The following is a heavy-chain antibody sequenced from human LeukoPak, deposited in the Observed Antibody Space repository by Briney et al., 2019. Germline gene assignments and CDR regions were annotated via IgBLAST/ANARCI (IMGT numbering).Heavy chain of an antibody. V-gene: IGHV3-74*01. D-gene: IGHD2-8*01. J-gene: IGHJ3*02. CDR3: ARVQGHPPNGLDI. CDR1: GFTFSSYW. CDR2: INSDGSST. Sequence: PGGSLRLSCAASGFTFSSYWMHWVRQAPGKGLVWVSRINSDGSSTSYADAVKGRFTIPRDNAKNTAYLQMNSLRAEDTAVYYCARVQGHPPNGLDIWGQGTMVTVSS.